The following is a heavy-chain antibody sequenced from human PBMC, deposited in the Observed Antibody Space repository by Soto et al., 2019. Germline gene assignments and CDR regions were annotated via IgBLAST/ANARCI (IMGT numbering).Heavy chain of an antibody. V-gene: IGHV3-21*01. D-gene: IGHD6-13*01. CDR3: ARDRAVAAVDLDY. J-gene: IGHJ4*02. Sequence: EVQLVESGGGLVKPGGSLRLSCAASGFTFSSYSMNWVRQAPGKGLEWVSSISSSSSYIYYADSVKGRFTISRDNAKNSLYLQMNSLRAEDTAVYYCARDRAVAAVDLDYWGQGTLVTVSS. CDR2: ISSSSSYI. CDR1: GFTFSSYS.